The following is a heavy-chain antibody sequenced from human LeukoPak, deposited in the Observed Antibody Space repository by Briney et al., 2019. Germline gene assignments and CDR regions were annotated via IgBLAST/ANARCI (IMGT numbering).Heavy chain of an antibody. Sequence: GGSLRLSCAASGFTFSSYAMGWVRQAPGKGLEWVSAISGSGGSTYYADSVKGRFTISRDNSKNTLYLQMNSLRAEDTAVYYCAKTTGYSSSWYWFDPWGQGTLVAVSS. CDR3: AKTTGYSSSWYWFDP. CDR1: GFTFSSYA. J-gene: IGHJ5*02. V-gene: IGHV3-23*01. D-gene: IGHD6-13*01. CDR2: ISGSGGST.